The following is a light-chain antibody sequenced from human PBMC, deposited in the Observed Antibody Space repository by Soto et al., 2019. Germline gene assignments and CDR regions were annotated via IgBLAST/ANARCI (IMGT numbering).Light chain of an antibody. CDR2: RDS. CDR3: QVWDSSTYYV. J-gene: IGLJ1*01. CDR1: NIGSKN. V-gene: IGLV3-9*01. Sequence: SHELTQPLSVSVALGQTARITCGGNNIGSKNVHWYQQKPGQAPVLVIYRDSNRPSGIPERFSGSNSGNTATLTISRAQAGDEADYYCQVWDSSTYYVFGTGTKLTVL.